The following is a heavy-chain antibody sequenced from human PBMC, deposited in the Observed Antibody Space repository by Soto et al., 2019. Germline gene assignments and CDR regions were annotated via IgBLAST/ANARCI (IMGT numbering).Heavy chain of an antibody. J-gene: IGHJ6*02. Sequence: QVQLVQSGAEVKKPGSSVKVSCKASGGTFSSYAISWVRQAPGQGLEWMGGIIPIFGKAYYAQKFQGRVPITPVESTSTANMELSSLRAEDNAVYYCARQGYMSSSWGYYYYGMDVWGQGATVPGSS. CDR1: GGTFSSYA. D-gene: IGHD6-6*01. CDR3: ARQGYMSSSWGYYYYGMDV. CDR2: IIPIFGKA. V-gene: IGHV1-69*01.